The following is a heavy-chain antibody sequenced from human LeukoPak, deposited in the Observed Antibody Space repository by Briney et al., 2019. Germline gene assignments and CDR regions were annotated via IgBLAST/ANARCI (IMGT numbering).Heavy chain of an antibody. J-gene: IGHJ6*03. D-gene: IGHD3-10*01. V-gene: IGHV3-30*02. CDR1: GFTFSSYG. Sequence: GGSLRLSCAASGFTFSSYGMHWVRQAPGKGLEWVAFIRYDGSNKYYADSVKGRFTISRDNSKNTLYLQMNSLRAEDTAVYYCAKVPMVRGVSPYSYYYYMDVWGKGTTVTVSS. CDR2: IRYDGSNK. CDR3: AKVPMVRGVSPYSYYYYMDV.